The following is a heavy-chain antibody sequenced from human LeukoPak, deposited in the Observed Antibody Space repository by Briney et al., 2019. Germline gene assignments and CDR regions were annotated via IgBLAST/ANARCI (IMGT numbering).Heavy chain of an antibody. CDR2: ISAYNGNT. Sequence: ASVKVSCKASGYTFTSYGIYWVRQAPGQGLEWMGWISAYNGNTNYAQKLQGRVTMTTDTSTSTAYMELRSLRSDDTAVYYCARPSYYDFWSGYSAFDIWGQGTMVTVSS. J-gene: IGHJ3*02. V-gene: IGHV1-18*01. D-gene: IGHD3-3*01. CDR3: ARPSYYDFWSGYSAFDI. CDR1: GYTFTSYG.